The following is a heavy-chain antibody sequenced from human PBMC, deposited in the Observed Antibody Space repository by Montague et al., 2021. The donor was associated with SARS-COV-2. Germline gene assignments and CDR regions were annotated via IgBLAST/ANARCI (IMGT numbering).Heavy chain of an antibody. Sequence: SETLSLTCAVYGGSFSGYYWSWIRQPPGKGLEWIGEINHSGSTKHNPSLKCRVTIPVDTSKNQFSLKLSSVTAADTAVYYCAGQGEGQNFDSWGPGSLVTVSS. CDR1: GGSFSGYY. CDR2: INHSGST. CDR3: AGQGEGQNFDS. J-gene: IGHJ4*02. V-gene: IGHV4-34*01.